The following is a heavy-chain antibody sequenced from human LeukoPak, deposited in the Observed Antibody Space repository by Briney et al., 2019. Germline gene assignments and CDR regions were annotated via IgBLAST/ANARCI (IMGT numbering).Heavy chain of an antibody. D-gene: IGHD3-22*01. V-gene: IGHV4-4*07. Sequence: SETLSLTCTVSGGSISYFYWSWIRQPAGKGLEWIGRIYTSGSTNYNPSLKSRVTMSVDTSKKQFSLKLSSVTAADTAVYYCASRLGYYDSSGYYYGAFDIWGQGTMVTVSS. CDR1: GGSISYFY. CDR3: ASRLGYYDSSGYYYGAFDI. J-gene: IGHJ3*02. CDR2: IYTSGST.